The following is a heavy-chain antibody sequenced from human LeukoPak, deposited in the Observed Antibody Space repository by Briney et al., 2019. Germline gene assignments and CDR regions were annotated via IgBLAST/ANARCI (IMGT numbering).Heavy chain of an antibody. J-gene: IGHJ4*02. CDR3: ARDRTSNIYDILTRPGVFGPFDY. CDR1: GGTFSSYA. CDR2: IIPIFGTA. V-gene: IGHV1-69*01. D-gene: IGHD3-9*01. Sequence: SVKVSCKASGGTFSSYAISWVRQAPGQGLEWMGGIIPIFGTANYAQKFQGRVTITADESTSTAYMELSSLRSEDTAVYYCARDRTSNIYDILTRPGVFGPFDYWGQGTLVTVSS.